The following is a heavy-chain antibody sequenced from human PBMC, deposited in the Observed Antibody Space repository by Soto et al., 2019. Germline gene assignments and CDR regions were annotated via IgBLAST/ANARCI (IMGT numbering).Heavy chain of an antibody. CDR2: ISSSSSYI. CDR1: GFTFSSYS. Sequence: GGSLRLSCAASGFTFSSYSMNWVRQAPGKGLEWVSSISSSSSYIYYADSVKGRFTISRDNAKSSLYLQMNSLRAEDTAVYYCARDQSPGAPYWGQGTLVTVSS. V-gene: IGHV3-21*01. J-gene: IGHJ4*02. D-gene: IGHD7-27*01. CDR3: ARDQSPGAPY.